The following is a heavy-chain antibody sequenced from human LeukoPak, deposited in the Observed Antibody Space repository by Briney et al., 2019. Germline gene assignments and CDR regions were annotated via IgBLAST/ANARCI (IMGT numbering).Heavy chain of an antibody. V-gene: IGHV3-11*04. J-gene: IGHJ6*03. D-gene: IGHD4-17*01. CDR3: ARRATVTYYYYYYMDV. Sequence: GGSLRLSXAASGFTFSDYYMSWIRQSPGKGLEWVSYISSSGSTIYYADSVKGRFTISRDNAKNSLYLQMNSLRAEDTAVYYCARRATVTYYYYYYMDVWGKGTTVTVSS. CDR1: GFTFSDYY. CDR2: ISSSGSTI.